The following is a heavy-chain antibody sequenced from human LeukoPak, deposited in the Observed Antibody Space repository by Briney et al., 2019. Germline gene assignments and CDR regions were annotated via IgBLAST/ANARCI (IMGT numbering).Heavy chain of an antibody. CDR3: ARVGSSSWYGSPYFYYCMDV. CDR2: ISSSGSIT. J-gene: IGHJ6*03. V-gene: IGHV3-11*04. D-gene: IGHD6-13*01. CDR1: GFTFRDYY. Sequence: GGSLRLSCAASGFTFRDYYMSWIRQAPGKGLEWVSYISSSGSITYYADSVKGRFTISRDNTKNSLYLQMNSLRAEDTAEYYCARVGSSSWYGSPYFYYCMDVWGKGTTVTVSS.